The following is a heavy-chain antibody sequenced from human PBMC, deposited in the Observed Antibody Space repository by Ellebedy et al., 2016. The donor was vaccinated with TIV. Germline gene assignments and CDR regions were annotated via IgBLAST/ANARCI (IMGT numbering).Heavy chain of an antibody. CDR3: ARDQAEGRSSDY. V-gene: IGHV1-46*01. J-gene: IGHJ4*02. CDR2: INPSGGST. CDR1: GYTFTSYH. D-gene: IGHD6-13*01. Sequence: AASVKVSCKASGYTFTSYHMQWVRQAPGQGLEWMGIINPSGGSTDYAQQFQGRVNMTRDTSTSTVYMELSSLRSEDTAVYYCARDQAEGRSSDYWGQGTLVTVSS.